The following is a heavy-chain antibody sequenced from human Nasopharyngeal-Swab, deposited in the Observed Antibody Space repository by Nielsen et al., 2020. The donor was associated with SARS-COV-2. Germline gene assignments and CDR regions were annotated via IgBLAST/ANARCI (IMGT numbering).Heavy chain of an antibody. J-gene: IGHJ4*02. CDR3: AKGRVDKEADFDY. Sequence: GGSLRLSCVASGFTFSSYAMAWVRQAPGKGLEWVSTISGSGGITYNVDSVKGRFTISRDNSKNTLYLQMNSLRAEDTAVYYCAKGRVDKEADFDYWGQGTLVTVSS. CDR1: GFTFSSYA. CDR2: ISGSGGIT. D-gene: IGHD5-12*01. V-gene: IGHV3-23*01.